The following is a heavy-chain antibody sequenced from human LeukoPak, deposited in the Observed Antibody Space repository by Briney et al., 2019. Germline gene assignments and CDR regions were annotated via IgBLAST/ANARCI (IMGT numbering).Heavy chain of an antibody. CDR2: FDPEDGET. Sequence: GASVKVSCKVSGYTLTELSMHWVRQAPGKGLEWMGGFDPEDGETIYAQKFQGRVTMTEDTSTDTAYMELSSLRSEDTAAYYCATSYYGSGSSNRFDPWGQGTLVTVSS. CDR3: ATSYYGSGSSNRFDP. V-gene: IGHV1-24*01. D-gene: IGHD3-10*01. CDR1: GYTLTELS. J-gene: IGHJ5*02.